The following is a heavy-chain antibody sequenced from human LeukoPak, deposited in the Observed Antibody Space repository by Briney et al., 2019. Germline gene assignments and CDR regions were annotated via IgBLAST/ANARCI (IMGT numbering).Heavy chain of an antibody. Sequence: SETLSLTCAVYGGSFSGYYWSWIRQPPGKGLEWIGEINHSGSTNYNPSLKSRVTISVDTSKNQFSLKLSSVTAADTAVYYCARPSSSWDRFDYWGQGTLVTVSS. D-gene: IGHD6-13*01. CDR2: INHSGST. J-gene: IGHJ4*02. CDR3: ARPSSSWDRFDY. V-gene: IGHV4-34*01. CDR1: GGSFSGYY.